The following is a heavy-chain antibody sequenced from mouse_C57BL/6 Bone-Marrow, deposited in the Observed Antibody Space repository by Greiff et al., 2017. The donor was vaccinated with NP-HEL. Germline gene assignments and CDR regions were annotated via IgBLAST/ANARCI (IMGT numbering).Heavy chain of an antibody. Sequence: EVQLQQSGAELVRPGASVKLSCTASGFNIKDDYMHWVKQRPEQGLEWIGWIDPENGDTEYAPKFQGKATITADTSSNTAYLQLSSLTSEDTAVYYCTRAITYYFDYWGQGTTLTVSS. CDR2: IDPENGDT. CDR1: GFNIKDDY. CDR3: TRAITYYFDY. J-gene: IGHJ2*01. V-gene: IGHV14-4*01. D-gene: IGHD2-4*01.